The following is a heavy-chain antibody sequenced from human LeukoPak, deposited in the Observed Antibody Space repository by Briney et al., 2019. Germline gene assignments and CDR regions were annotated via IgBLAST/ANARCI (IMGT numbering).Heavy chain of an antibody. CDR1: GYTFTSYG. J-gene: IGHJ5*02. D-gene: IGHD3-10*01. CDR3: ARDPRQMDYGSGSLNWFDP. CDR2: ISAYNGNT. V-gene: IGHV1-18*01. Sequence: ASVKVSCKASGYTFTSYGISWVRQAPGQGLEWMGWISAYNGNTNYAQKVQGRVTMTTDTSTRTAYMELRSLRSDDTAVYYCARDPRQMDYGSGSLNWFDPWGQGTLVTVSS.